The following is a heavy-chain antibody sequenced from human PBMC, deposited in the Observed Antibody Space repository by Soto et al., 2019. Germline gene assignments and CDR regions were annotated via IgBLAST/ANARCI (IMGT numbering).Heavy chain of an antibody. CDR2: SYYSGTS. Sequence: PSETLSLTCTVSGGSIRVQSYYWTWLRPTPGKGLEWVGSSYYSGTSYFNPALKGRVTISVDTSTNQFSLRLTSVTAADTAVYYCTRRYNWNDYYFDPWGQGTLVTVSS. J-gene: IGHJ5*02. CDR1: GGSIRVQSYY. CDR3: TRRYNWNDYYFDP. V-gene: IGHV4-39*01. D-gene: IGHD1-20*01.